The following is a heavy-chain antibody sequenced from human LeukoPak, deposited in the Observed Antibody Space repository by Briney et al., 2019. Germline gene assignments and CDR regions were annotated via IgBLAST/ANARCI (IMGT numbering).Heavy chain of an antibody. CDR1: GGSISSYY. J-gene: IGHJ5*02. CDR3: ARDTTDYDILTGYYPYNWFDP. D-gene: IGHD3-9*01. V-gene: IGHV4-4*07. CDR2: IYTSGST. Sequence: NPSETLSLTCTVSGGSISSYYWSWIRQPAGKGLEWIGRIYTSGSTNYNPSLKSRVTMSVDTSKNQFSLKLNSVTAADTAVYYCARDTTDYDILTGYYPYNWFDPWGQGTLVTVSS.